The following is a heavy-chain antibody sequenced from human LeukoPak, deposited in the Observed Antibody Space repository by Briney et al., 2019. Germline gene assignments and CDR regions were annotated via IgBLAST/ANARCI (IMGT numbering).Heavy chain of an antibody. J-gene: IGHJ3*02. Sequence: GGSLRLSCAASGFTFSSYSMNWVRQAPGKGLEWVSSISSSSYIYYADSVKGRFTISRDNAKNSLYLQMNSLRAEDTAVYYCARDPGYSSSWSPGAFDIWGQGTMVTVSS. CDR1: GFTFSSYS. V-gene: IGHV3-21*01. CDR2: ISSSSYI. CDR3: ARDPGYSSSWSPGAFDI. D-gene: IGHD6-13*01.